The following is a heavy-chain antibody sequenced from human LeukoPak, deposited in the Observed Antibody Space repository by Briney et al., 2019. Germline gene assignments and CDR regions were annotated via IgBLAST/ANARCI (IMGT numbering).Heavy chain of an antibody. J-gene: IGHJ4*02. Sequence: SETLPLTCTVSAGSISSYYWSWIRQPPGKGLEWIGYIYYSGSTNYNPSLKSRVTMSVDTSKNQFSLRLNSVTAADTAVYYCARSELLWFGGVNSGFDYWGQGTLVTVSS. D-gene: IGHD3-10*01. V-gene: IGHV4-59*01. CDR3: ARSELLWFGGVNSGFDY. CDR2: IYYSGST. CDR1: AGSISSYY.